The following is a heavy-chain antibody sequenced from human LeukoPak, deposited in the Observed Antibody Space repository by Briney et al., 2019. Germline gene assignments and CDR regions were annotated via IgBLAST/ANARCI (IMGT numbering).Heavy chain of an antibody. CDR3: ARGLYPVYIAGGMDV. D-gene: IGHD2-15*01. Sequence: GGSLRLSCAASGFTFSSYWMNWVRQAPGKGLEWVAVISYDGSNKYYADSVKGRFTISRDNSKNTLYLQMNSLRAEDTAVYYCARGLYPVYIAGGMDVWGQGTTVTVSS. CDR2: ISYDGSNK. CDR1: GFTFSSYW. V-gene: IGHV3-30-3*01. J-gene: IGHJ6*02.